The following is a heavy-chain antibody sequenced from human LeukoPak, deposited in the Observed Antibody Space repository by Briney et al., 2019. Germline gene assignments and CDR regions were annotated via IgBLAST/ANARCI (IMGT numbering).Heavy chain of an antibody. D-gene: IGHD1-26*01. V-gene: IGHV1-8*01. CDR2: MNPNSGNT. Sequence: ASVKVSCKASGYTFTSYDINWVRQATGQGLEWMGWMNPNSGNTGYAQKFQGRVTMTRNTSISTAYMELSSLGSEDTAVYYCAASGSYFSYYYYYYGMDVWGQGTTVTVSS. CDR1: GYTFTSYD. J-gene: IGHJ6*02. CDR3: AASGSYFSYYYYYYGMDV.